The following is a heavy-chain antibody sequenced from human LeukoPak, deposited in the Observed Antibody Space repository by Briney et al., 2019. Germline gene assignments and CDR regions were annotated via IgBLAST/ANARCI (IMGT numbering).Heavy chain of an antibody. J-gene: IGHJ4*02. D-gene: IGHD3-9*01. Sequence: ASVKVSCKASGYTFTSYYMHWVRQAPGQGLEWMGIINPSGGSTSYAQKFQGRVTMTRDTSTSTVYMELSSLRSGDTAVYYCARDEVLGLDLDYWGQGTLVTVSS. CDR3: ARDEVLGLDLDY. CDR2: INPSGGST. V-gene: IGHV1-46*01. CDR1: GYTFTSYY.